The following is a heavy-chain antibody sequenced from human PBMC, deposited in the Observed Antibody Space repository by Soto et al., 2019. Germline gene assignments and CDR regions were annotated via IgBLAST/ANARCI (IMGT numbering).Heavy chain of an antibody. CDR1: GFIFSRYA. Sequence: EVQLLESGGGLVRPGGSLRLSCTAYGFIFSRYAMNWVRQAPGKGLEWVAGSSGSGRDSYYADPLKGQFTISRDNSNSTLYLQMSSLRAEDTAIYFCARGGISTSEDYNYINVWCKGTSVTVSS. D-gene: IGHD3-16*01. CDR2: SSGSGRDS. V-gene: IGHV3-23*01. J-gene: IGHJ6*03. CDR3: ARGGISTSEDYNYINV.